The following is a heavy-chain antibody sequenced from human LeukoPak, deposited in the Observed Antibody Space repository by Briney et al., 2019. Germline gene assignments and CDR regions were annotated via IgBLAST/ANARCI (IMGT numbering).Heavy chain of an antibody. Sequence: GASVKVSCKASGGTFSSYAISWVRQAPGQGLEWMGGIIPIFGTANYAQKFQGRVTITTDESTSTAYMELNSLRAEDTAVYYCASLTYYYDSSGYAYDDWGQGTLVTVSS. J-gene: IGHJ4*02. CDR1: GGTFSSYA. D-gene: IGHD3-22*01. V-gene: IGHV1-69*05. CDR3: ASLTYYYDSSGYAYDD. CDR2: IIPIFGTA.